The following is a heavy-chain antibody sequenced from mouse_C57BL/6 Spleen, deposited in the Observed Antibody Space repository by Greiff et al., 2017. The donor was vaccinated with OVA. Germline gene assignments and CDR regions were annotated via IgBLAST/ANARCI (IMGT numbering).Heavy chain of an antibody. J-gene: IGHJ4*01. CDR3: ARRSPYAMDY. CDR1: GYTFTSYW. V-gene: IGHV1-69*01. Sequence: QVHVKQPGAELVMPGASVKLSCKASGYTFTSYWMHWVKQRPGQGLEWIGEIDPSDSYTNYNQKFKGKSTLTVDKSSSTAYMQLSSLTSEDSAVYYCARRSPYAMDYWGQGTSVTVSS. CDR2: IDPSDSYT.